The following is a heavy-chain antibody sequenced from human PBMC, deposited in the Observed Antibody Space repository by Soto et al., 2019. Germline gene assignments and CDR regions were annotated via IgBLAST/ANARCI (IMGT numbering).Heavy chain of an antibody. J-gene: IGHJ6*02. D-gene: IGHD3-10*01. CDR2: IYYSGST. CDR1: GGSISSGDYY. CDR3: AREPRLLWFGELLYYYGMDV. Sequence: SETLSLTCTVSGGSISSGDYYWSWIRQPPGKGLEWIGYIYYSGSTYYNPSLKSRVTISVGTSKNQFSLKLSSVTAADTAVYYCAREPRLLWFGELLYYYGMDVWGQGTTVTVSS. V-gene: IGHV4-30-4*01.